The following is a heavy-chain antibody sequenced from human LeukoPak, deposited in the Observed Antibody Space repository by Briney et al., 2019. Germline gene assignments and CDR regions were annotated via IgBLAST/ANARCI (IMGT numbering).Heavy chain of an antibody. CDR3: ARVAYYYGSGNYYYYMDV. CDR1: GYTFTGYY. D-gene: IGHD3-10*01. CDR2: INPNSGGT. J-gene: IGHJ6*03. V-gene: IGHV1-2*02. Sequence: GASVKVSCKASGYTFTGYYMHWVRQAPGQGLEWMGWINPNSGGTNYAQKFQGRVTMTRDTSISTAYMELSRLRSDDTAVYYCARVAYYYGSGNYYYYMDVWGKGTTVTISS.